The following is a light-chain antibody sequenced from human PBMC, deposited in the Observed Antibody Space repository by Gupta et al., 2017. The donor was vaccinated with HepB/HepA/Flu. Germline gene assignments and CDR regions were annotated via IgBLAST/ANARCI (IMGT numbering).Light chain of an antibody. CDR2: GNS. CDR1: SSNIGAGYD. Sequence: QSVLTQPPSVSGAPGQRITISCTGRSSNIGAGYDVHWYQQLPGTAPKLLIYGNSNRPSGVPDRFSGSKSGTSASLAITGLQAEDEADYYCQSYDITLGASRVFGGGTKLTVL. CDR3: QSYDITLGASRV. V-gene: IGLV1-40*01. J-gene: IGLJ3*02.